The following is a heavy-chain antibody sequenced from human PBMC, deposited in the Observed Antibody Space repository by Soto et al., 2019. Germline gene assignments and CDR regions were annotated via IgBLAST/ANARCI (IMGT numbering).Heavy chain of an antibody. V-gene: IGHV1-69*12. CDR1: GGTFDNYA. CDR2: IIPMLDSA. J-gene: IGHJ6*02. D-gene: IGHD3-22*01. CDR3: ARTYHYDRGGKTYFDYGMDV. Sequence: VQLVQSGAEVKKPGSSVKVSCKASGGTFDNYAITWVRQAPGQGLEWMAGIIPMLDSANYAEKFQDRATITADESTSTAYREVSSLRSEDTAVYYCARTYHYDRGGKTYFDYGMDVWGQGTTVTVSS.